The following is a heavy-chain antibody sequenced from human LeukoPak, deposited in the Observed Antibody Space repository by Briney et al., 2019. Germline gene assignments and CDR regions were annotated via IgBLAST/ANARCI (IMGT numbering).Heavy chain of an antibody. CDR1: GYTFTSYY. CDR2: INPNRGGP. V-gene: IGHV1-2*02. J-gene: IGHJ5*02. D-gene: IGHD1-14*01. Sequence: ASVTVSCKASGYTFTSYYMHWVRQAPGQGLEWMGLINPNRGGPKYAQKFQGRVTMTRDTSISTVYMELSRLRSDDPAGDYCWGEAREVGRKNWFALGGEGTLVT. CDR3: WGEAREVGRKNWFAL.